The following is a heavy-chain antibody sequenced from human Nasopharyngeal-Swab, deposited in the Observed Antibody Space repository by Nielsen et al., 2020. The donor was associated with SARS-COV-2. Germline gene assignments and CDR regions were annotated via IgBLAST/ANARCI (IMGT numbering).Heavy chain of an antibody. Sequence: GGSLRLSCAASGFTLSSYSMNWVRQAPGKGLEWVSSISSSSSYIYYADSVKGRFTISRDNAKNSLYLQMNSLRAEDTAVYYCARGAPYSSSSGDFDYWGQGTLVTVSS. J-gene: IGHJ4*02. CDR1: GFTLSSYS. CDR3: ARGAPYSSSSGDFDY. CDR2: ISSSSSYI. V-gene: IGHV3-21*01. D-gene: IGHD6-6*01.